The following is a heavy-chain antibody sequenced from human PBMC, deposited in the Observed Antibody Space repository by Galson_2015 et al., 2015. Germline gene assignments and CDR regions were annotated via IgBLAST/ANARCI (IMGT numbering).Heavy chain of an antibody. D-gene: IGHD4-17*01. J-gene: IGHJ4*02. V-gene: IGHV3-33*01. Sequence: SLRLSCAASGFIFSTYGMHWFRQSPGKGLEWVALIWYDGSNKYYADSVKGRFTISRDNSKNKLELQMNSLTAEDTACYYCASWGRSVYGDYYFDFWGQGTMVTVSS. CDR3: ASWGRSVYGDYYFDF. CDR2: IWYDGSNK. CDR1: GFIFSTYG.